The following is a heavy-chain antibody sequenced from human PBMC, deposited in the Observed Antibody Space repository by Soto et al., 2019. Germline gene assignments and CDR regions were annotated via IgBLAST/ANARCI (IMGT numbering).Heavy chain of an antibody. CDR3: AILAYYDFWSGHPLDY. CDR2: IYSSGST. J-gene: IGHJ4*02. CDR1: GGSISSYY. V-gene: IGHV4-4*07. D-gene: IGHD3-3*01. Sequence: SETLSLTCTVSGGSISSYYWSWIRQPAGKGLEWIGRIYSSGSTNYNPSLKSRVTISVDTSKNQFSLKLSSVTAADTAVYYCAILAYYDFWSGHPLDYWGQGTLVTVSS.